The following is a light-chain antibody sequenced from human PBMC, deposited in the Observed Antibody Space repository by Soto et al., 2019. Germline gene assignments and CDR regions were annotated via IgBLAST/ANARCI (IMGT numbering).Light chain of an antibody. V-gene: IGKV1-33*01. J-gene: IGKJ4*01. CDR2: DAS. CDR1: QSISSY. CDR3: QQYDNLLLT. Sequence: DIQMTQSPSSLSASVGDRVTITCPSSQSISSYLNWYQQKPGKAPKLLIYDASNLETGVPSRFSGSGSGTDFTFTISSLQPEDIATYYCQQYDNLLLTFGGGTKVDIK.